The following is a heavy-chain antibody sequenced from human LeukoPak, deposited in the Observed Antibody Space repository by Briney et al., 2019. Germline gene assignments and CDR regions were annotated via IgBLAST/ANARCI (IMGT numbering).Heavy chain of an antibody. CDR2: INSDGSST. D-gene: IGHD1-26*01. CDR3: ARGTGSYYSLGY. Sequence: PGGSLRLSCAASGFTFSSYWMYWVRQAPGKGLVWVSRINSDGSSTSYADSVKGRFTISRDNAKNTLYLQMDSLRAEDTAMYYCARGTGSYYSLGYWGQGTLVTVSS. CDR1: GFTFSSYW. J-gene: IGHJ4*02. V-gene: IGHV3-74*01.